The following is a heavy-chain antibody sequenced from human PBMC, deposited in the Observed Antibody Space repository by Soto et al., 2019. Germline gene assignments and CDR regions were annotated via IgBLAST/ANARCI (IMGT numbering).Heavy chain of an antibody. Sequence: SETLSLTXAVSGYSIGSGYYWAWIRQSPGKGLEWIGSIYHAGSVYYNPSLNGRVALSMDTSKNHFSLKLTSVTAADKAVYYCARTFGYYGMDVWGQGTTVTVSS. CDR1: GYSIGSGYY. CDR3: ARTFGYYGMDV. V-gene: IGHV4-38-2*01. J-gene: IGHJ6*02. D-gene: IGHD3-16*01. CDR2: IYHAGSV.